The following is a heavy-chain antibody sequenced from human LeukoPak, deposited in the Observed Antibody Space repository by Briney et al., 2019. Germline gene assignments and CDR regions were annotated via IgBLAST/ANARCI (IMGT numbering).Heavy chain of an antibody. CDR2: ISWNSGSI. V-gene: IGHV3-9*01. D-gene: IGHD5-24*01. CDR3: AKAGFRWDPRSWPYYFDY. Sequence: GGSLRLSCAASGFTFDDYAMHWVRQAPGKGLEWVSGISWNSGSIGYADSVKGRFTISRDNAKNSLYLQMNSLRAEDTALYYCAKAGFRWDPRSWPYYFDYWGQGTLVTVSS. J-gene: IGHJ4*02. CDR1: GFTFDDYA.